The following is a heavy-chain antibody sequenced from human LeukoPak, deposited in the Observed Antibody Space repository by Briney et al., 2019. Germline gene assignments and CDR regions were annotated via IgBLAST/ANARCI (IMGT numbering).Heavy chain of an antibody. CDR2: IYYSGST. D-gene: IGHD2-15*01. J-gene: IGHJ4*02. Sequence: PSETLSLTCPVSGCSISSYYWSLLRQPPGKGLEWIGYIYYSGSTNYNPSLKSRVTISVDTSKNQFSLKLSSVTAADTAVYYCARLSARRGRHCSGGSCYWGSFDYWGQGTLVTVSS. CDR1: GCSISSYY. V-gene: IGHV4-59*08. CDR3: ARLSARRGRHCSGGSCYWGSFDY.